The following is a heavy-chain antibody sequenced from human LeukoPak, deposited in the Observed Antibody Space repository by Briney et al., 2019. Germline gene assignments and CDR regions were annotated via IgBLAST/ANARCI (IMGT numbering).Heavy chain of an antibody. Sequence: GGSLRLSCVASGFPFTSYWMTWVRQAPGKGLEWVANIKQDGSKKSYVDSVKGRFTISRDNAKNSLYLQMNSLRAEDTAIYYCTRVGYIDEGIDYWGQGTLVTVSS. CDR1: GFPFTSYW. CDR2: IKQDGSKK. V-gene: IGHV3-7*04. CDR3: TRVGYIDEGIDY. D-gene: IGHD5-24*01. J-gene: IGHJ4*02.